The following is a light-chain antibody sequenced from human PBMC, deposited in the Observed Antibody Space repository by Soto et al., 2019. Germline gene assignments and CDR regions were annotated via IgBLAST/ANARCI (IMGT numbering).Light chain of an antibody. CDR1: QGIVNY. V-gene: IGKV1-27*01. Sequence: DIQMTQSPSSLSASVGDRFTITCRASQGIVNYLAWYQQKPGKVPKLLIYAASTLQSGVTSRFSGSGSGTDFTLTISSLQPEDVATYFCQKYNSAPPTFGGGTKVEIK. J-gene: IGKJ4*01. CDR3: QKYNSAPPT. CDR2: AAS.